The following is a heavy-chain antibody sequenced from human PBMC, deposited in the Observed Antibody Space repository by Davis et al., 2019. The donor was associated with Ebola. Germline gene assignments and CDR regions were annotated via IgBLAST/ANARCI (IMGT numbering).Heavy chain of an antibody. D-gene: IGHD4-17*01. CDR1: RFTFSNYW. CDR2: IKKDGNEK. J-gene: IGHJ6*02. Sequence: PGGSLRLSCAASRFTFSNYWMSWVRQAPGKGLEWVANIKKDGNEKYYVDSVKGRFTISRDNAKNSLYLQMNSLRAGDTAVYYCARAKVTTVTTANYYYYYTMDVWGQGTTVTVSS. CDR3: ARAKVTTVTTANYYYYYTMDV. V-gene: IGHV3-7*01.